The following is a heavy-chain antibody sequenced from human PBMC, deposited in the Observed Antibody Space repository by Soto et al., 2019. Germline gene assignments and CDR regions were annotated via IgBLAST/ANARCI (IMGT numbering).Heavy chain of an antibody. CDR2: IYYSGNT. CDR3: ARVESNGWPRFGY. J-gene: IGHJ4*02. CDR1: GGSISSGGYS. Sequence: SETLSLTCAVSGGSISSGGYSWSWIRQHPGKDLEWIGYIYYSGNTDYNPSLKSRATISVDTSKNQFSLNLSSVTGADTAVFYCARVESNGWPRFGYWGQGSLVTVSS. V-gene: IGHV4-31*11. D-gene: IGHD6-19*01.